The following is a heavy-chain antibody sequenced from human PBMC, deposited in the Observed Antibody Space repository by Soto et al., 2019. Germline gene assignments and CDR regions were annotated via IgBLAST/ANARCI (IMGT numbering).Heavy chain of an antibody. J-gene: IGHJ4*02. Sequence: GESLKISCSGSGYSFANFWIGWVRQMPGKGLEWMGIIYPSDSDTRYSPSFQGQVTISADKSISTAYLQWNSLKASDTAMYFCARGDTTDYSTATTADYWGQGTQVTVSS. CDR2: IYPSDSDT. CDR1: GYSFANFW. V-gene: IGHV5-51*01. CDR3: ARGDTTDYSTATTADY. D-gene: IGHD3-22*01.